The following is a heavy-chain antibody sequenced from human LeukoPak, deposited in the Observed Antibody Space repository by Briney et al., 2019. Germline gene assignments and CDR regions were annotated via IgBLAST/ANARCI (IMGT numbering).Heavy chain of an antibody. CDR3: ARDLLGAYDFWSGYSPFDY. D-gene: IGHD3-3*01. CDR2: INPNSGGT. Sequence: ASVKVSCKASGYTFTGYYMHWVRQAPGQGLEWMGWINPNSGGTNYAQKFQGRVTMTRDTSISTAYMELSRLRSDDTAVYYCARDLLGAYDFWSGYSPFDYWGQGTLVTVSS. J-gene: IGHJ4*02. CDR1: GYTFTGYY. V-gene: IGHV1-2*02.